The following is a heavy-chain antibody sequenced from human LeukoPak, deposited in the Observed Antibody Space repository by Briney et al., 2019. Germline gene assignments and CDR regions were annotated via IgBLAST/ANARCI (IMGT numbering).Heavy chain of an antibody. D-gene: IGHD6-6*01. V-gene: IGHV4-34*01. Sequence: MTSETLSLTCAVYIGSFSGYHWSSVRQPPGRGLEWIGEIDHSGNTKYKPSLKSRVTISVDTSKNQFSLKLRALSGADTAVYFCAREGSIAAFDFWGQGTLVTVSS. CDR3: AREGSIAAFDF. CDR1: IGSFSGYH. CDR2: IDHSGNT. J-gene: IGHJ4*02.